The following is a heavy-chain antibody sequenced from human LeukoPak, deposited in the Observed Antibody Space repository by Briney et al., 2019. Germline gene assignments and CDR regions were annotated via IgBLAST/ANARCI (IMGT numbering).Heavy chain of an antibody. Sequence: GSLRLSCAASGFTFSSYAMSWVRQAPGKGLEWVSAISGSGGSTSYADSVKGRFTIPRDNSKNTLYLQMNSLRAEDTAVYYCAKVGSSGWPTPFDYWGQGTLVTVSS. D-gene: IGHD6-19*01. CDR2: ISGSGGST. J-gene: IGHJ4*02. V-gene: IGHV3-23*01. CDR3: AKVGSSGWPTPFDY. CDR1: GFTFSSYA.